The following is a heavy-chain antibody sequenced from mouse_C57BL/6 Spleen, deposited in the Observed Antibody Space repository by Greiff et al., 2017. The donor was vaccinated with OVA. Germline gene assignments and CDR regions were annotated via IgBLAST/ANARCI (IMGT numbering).Heavy chain of an antibody. V-gene: IGHV15-2*01. CDR1: DSEVFPIAY. D-gene: IGHD2-3*01. Sequence: VQLQQSGSELRSPGSSVKLSCKDFDSEVFPIAYMSWVRQKPGHGFEWIGGILPSIGRTIYGEKFEDKATLDADTLSNTAYLELNSLTSEDSAIYYCARGDGYYEGFAYWGQGTLVTVSA. CDR2: ILPSIGRT. J-gene: IGHJ3*01. CDR3: ARGDGYYEGFAY.